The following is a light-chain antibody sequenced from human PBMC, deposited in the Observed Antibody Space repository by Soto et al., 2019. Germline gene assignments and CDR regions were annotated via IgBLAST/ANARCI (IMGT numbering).Light chain of an antibody. Sequence: SYELTQPSSVSVSPGQTAKITCSGDALAKQYAYWYQQKPGHAPVLVIYKDTERPSGIPERFSGSSSGTTVTLTISGVQAEDEADYYCQSADIRGPYVFGIGTKLTVL. V-gene: IGLV3-25*03. CDR2: KDT. CDR3: QSADIRGPYV. CDR1: ALAKQY. J-gene: IGLJ1*01.